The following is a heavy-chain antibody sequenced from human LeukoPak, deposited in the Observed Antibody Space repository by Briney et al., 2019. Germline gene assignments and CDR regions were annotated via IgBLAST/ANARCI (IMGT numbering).Heavy chain of an antibody. V-gene: IGHV3-30-3*01. Sequence: GRPLRLSCAASGFTFSSYAMHWVRQAPGKGLEWVAVISYDGSNKYYADSVKGRFTISRDNSKNTLYLQMNSLRAEDTAVYYCARVWSDGYNSPFDYWGQGTLVTVSS. D-gene: IGHD5-12*01. CDR2: ISYDGSNK. J-gene: IGHJ4*02. CDR3: ARVWSDGYNSPFDY. CDR1: GFTFSSYA.